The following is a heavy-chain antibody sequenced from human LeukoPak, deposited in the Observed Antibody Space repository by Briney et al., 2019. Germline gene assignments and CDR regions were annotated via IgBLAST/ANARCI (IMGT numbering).Heavy chain of an antibody. J-gene: IGHJ4*02. CDR1: GFTVSSNY. D-gene: IGHD4-17*01. V-gene: IGHV3-66*01. Sequence: GGSLSLSCVASGFTVSSNYMSWVRQAPGKGLEWVSIIYSGGSTYYADSVKGRCTISRDNSKNTLYLQMNSLRAEDTAVYYCAMGRGRYTVTTRPLDYWGQGTLVTVSS. CDR2: IYSGGST. CDR3: AMGRGRYTVTTRPLDY.